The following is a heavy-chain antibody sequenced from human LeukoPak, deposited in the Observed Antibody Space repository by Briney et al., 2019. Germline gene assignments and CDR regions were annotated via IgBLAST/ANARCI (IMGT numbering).Heavy chain of an antibody. J-gene: IGHJ4*02. D-gene: IGHD4-23*01. CDR3: ARGTYGGIDY. CDR2: IYNGGST. Sequence: PGGSLRLSCAASGFTISNNYMTWVRLAPGKGLEWVSVIYNGGSTYYADSVKGRFTISRDNSQNTLCLQINSLRAEDTAVYYCARGTYGGIDYWGQGTLVTVSS. V-gene: IGHV3-66*02. CDR1: GFTISNNY.